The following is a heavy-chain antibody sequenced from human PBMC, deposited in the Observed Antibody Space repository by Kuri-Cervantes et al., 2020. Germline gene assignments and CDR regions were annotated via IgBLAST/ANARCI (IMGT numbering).Heavy chain of an antibody. Sequence: ASVKVSCKASGYTFTSYAMHWVRQAPGQRLEWMGWINAGNGNTKYSQKFQGRVTITRDTSASTAYMELSSLRSEDTAVYYCARAPDYSSSTRKGRGSLYYYYYYMDVWGKGTTVTVSS. CDR3: ARAPDYSSSTRKGRGSLYYYYYYMDV. V-gene: IGHV1-3*01. CDR1: GYTFTSYA. J-gene: IGHJ6*03. CDR2: INAGNGNT. D-gene: IGHD6-6*01.